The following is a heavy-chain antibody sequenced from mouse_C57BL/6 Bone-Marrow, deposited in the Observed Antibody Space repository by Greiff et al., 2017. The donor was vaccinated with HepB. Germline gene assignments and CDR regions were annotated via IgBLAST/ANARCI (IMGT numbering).Heavy chain of an antibody. V-gene: IGHV5-4*01. J-gene: IGHJ4*01. Sequence: EVLLVESGGGLVKPGGSLKLSCAASGFTFSSYAMSWVRQTPEKRLEWVATISDGGSYTYYPDNVKGRFTISRDNAKNNLYLQMSHLKSEDTAMYYCARELRLRYAMDYWGQGTSVTVAS. D-gene: IGHD3-2*02. CDR3: ARELRLRYAMDY. CDR2: ISDGGSYT. CDR1: GFTFSSYA.